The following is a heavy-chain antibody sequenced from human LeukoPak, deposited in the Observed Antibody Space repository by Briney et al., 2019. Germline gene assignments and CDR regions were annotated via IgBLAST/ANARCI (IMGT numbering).Heavy chain of an antibody. CDR3: AKVGFSEMEWLLYSDH. CDR1: GFTFSNYD. Sequence: GGSLRLSCAASGFTFSNYDMDWVRQAPGKGLEWVSAISGSSGHTYYADSVKGRFTISRDNSKNTLYLQMNSLRAEDTAVYYCAKVGFSEMEWLLYSDHWGQGTLVTVSS. D-gene: IGHD3-3*01. V-gene: IGHV3-23*01. J-gene: IGHJ4*02. CDR2: ISGSSGHT.